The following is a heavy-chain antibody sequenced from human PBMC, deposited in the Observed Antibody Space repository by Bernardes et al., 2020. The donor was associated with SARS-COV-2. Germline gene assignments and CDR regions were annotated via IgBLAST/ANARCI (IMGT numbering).Heavy chain of an antibody. J-gene: IGHJ4*02. CDR1: GFTFSSYA. CDR2: ISYDGSNK. CDR3: ARGGVGATYLSYFDY. Sequence: GGSLRLSCAASGFTFSSYAMHWVRQAPGKGLEWVAVISYDGSNKYYADYVKGRFTISRDNSKNTLYLQMNSLRAEDTAVYYCARGGVGATYLSYFDYWGQGTLVTVSS. V-gene: IGHV3-30*01. D-gene: IGHD1-26*01.